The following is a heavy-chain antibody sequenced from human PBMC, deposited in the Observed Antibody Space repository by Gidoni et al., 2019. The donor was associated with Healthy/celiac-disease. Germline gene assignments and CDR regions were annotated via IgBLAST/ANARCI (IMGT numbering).Heavy chain of an antibody. J-gene: IGHJ6*02. CDR3: ASFHRTPFLGRQYGMDV. CDR1: GYTFPRYS. D-gene: IGHD1-26*01. CDR2: ISAYNGNT. Sequence: QVQLVQSGAEVKKPGDSVQVSCTASGYTFPRYSISWVRQAPGQGLEWMGWISAYNGNTNYAQKPQGRVTMTTDTSTSTAYMELRSLRSDDTAVYYCASFHRTPFLGRQYGMDVWGQGTTVTVSS. V-gene: IGHV1-18*01.